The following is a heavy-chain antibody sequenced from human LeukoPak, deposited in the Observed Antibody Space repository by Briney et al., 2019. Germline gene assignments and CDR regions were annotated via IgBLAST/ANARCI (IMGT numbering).Heavy chain of an antibody. V-gene: IGHV1-18*01. CDR2: ISAYNGNT. CDR3: ARDRSTSSL. CDR1: GYTFTNYG. J-gene: IGHJ4*02. Sequence: GASVKVSCKASGYTFTNYGISWVRQAPGQGREWMGWISAYNGNTDYAQKFQGRVNMTIDTSTSTAYMELRSLISDDTAVYYCARDRSTSSLWGQGTLVTVSS. D-gene: IGHD6-6*01.